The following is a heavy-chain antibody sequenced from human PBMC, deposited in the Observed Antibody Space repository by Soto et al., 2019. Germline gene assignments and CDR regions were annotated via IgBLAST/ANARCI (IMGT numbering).Heavy chain of an antibody. CDR2: IKSKTDGGTT. CDR1: GFTFSNAW. V-gene: IGHV3-15*07. D-gene: IGHD3-22*01. Sequence: GGSLRLSCAASGFTFSNAWMNWVRQAPGKGLEWVGRIKSKTDGGTTDYAAPVKGRFTISRDDSKNTLYLQMNSLKTEDTAVYYCTKPYDSSGYPRAPFDYWGQGTLVTVSS. J-gene: IGHJ4*02. CDR3: TKPYDSSGYPRAPFDY.